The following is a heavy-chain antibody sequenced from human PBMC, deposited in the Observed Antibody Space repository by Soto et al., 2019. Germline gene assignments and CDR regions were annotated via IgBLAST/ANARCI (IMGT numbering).Heavy chain of an antibody. V-gene: IGHV1-18*01. J-gene: IGHJ6*02. CDR2: ISAYNGNT. CDR1: CYTFASYG. D-gene: IGHD3-10*01. CDR3: ARWRYYGSGSYQLYYGMDV. Sequence: GASLNGSCKTSCYTFASYGSSWVRQAPLQVLDWMGWISAYNGNTNYSQKLQGRVTITTDTSTSTAYMELRSLRSDDTAVYYCARWRYYGSGSYQLYYGMDVWGQGNTVTVS.